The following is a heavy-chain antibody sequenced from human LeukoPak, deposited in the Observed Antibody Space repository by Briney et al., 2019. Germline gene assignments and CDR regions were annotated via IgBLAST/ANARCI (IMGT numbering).Heavy chain of an antibody. CDR3: ARSYCGGDCYSREGAFDI. CDR1: GFTFNSYA. CDR2: ISGSGGST. Sequence: GGSLRLSCAASGFTFNSYAMNWVRQAPGKGLEWVSAISGSGGSTYYADSVKGRFTISRDNSKNTLYLQMNSLRAEDTAVYYCARSYCGGDCYSREGAFDIWGQGTMVTVSS. J-gene: IGHJ3*02. V-gene: IGHV3-23*01. D-gene: IGHD2-21*02.